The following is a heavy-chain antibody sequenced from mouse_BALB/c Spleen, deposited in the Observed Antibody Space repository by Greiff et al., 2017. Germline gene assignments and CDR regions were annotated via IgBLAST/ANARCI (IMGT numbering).Heavy chain of an antibody. J-gene: IGHJ4*01. CDR3: ARHDRYDNYAMDY. CDR2: IWSDGST. D-gene: IGHD2-14*01. CDR1: GFSLTSYG. V-gene: IGHV2-6-2*01. Sequence: VQGVESGPDLVAPSQSLSITCTVSGFSLTSYGVHWVRQPPGKGLEWLVVIWSDGSTTYNSALKSRLSISKDNSKSQVFLKMNSLQTDDTAMYYCARHDRYDNYAMDYWGQGTSVTVSS.